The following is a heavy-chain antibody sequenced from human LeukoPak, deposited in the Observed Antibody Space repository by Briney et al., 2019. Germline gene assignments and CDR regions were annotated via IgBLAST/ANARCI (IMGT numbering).Heavy chain of an antibody. J-gene: IGHJ3*02. CDR2: ISISGSFI. CDR1: GFTFSDYG. V-gene: IGHV3-21*05. CDR3: AREATYYYDSSGYPDAFDI. Sequence: GGSLRLSCAASGFTFSDYGMTWVRQAPGKGLEWLSYISISGSFIYYADSVKGRFTISRDNAKNSLYLQMNSLRAEDTAVYYCAREATYYYDSSGYPDAFDIWGQGTMVTVSS. D-gene: IGHD3-22*01.